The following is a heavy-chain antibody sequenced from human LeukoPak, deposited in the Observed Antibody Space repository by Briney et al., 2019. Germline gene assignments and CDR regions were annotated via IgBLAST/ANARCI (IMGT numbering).Heavy chain of an antibody. CDR3: ARVGGSWYFWRYYFDY. J-gene: IGHJ4*02. CDR1: GYTFTSYG. Sequence: ASVKVSCKASGYTFTSYGISWVRQAPGQGPEWMGWISAYTGNTNYAQKLQGRVTMTTDTSTSTAYMELRSLRSDDTAVYYCARVGGSWYFWRYYFDYWGQGTLVTVSS. D-gene: IGHD3-3*01. V-gene: IGHV1-18*01. CDR2: ISAYTGNT.